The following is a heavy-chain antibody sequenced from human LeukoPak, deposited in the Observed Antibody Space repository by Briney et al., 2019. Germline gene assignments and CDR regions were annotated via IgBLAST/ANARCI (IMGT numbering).Heavy chain of an antibody. D-gene: IGHD3-9*01. Sequence: GGSLRLSCAASGFIFNNYGMGWVRQAPGKGLEWVSAISGSGGSTYYADSVKGRFTISRDNSKNTLYLQMNSLRAEDTAVYYCAKDPPLRYFDWPIGDYWGQGTLVTVSS. CDR2: ISGSGGST. CDR1: GFIFNNYG. J-gene: IGHJ4*02. V-gene: IGHV3-23*01. CDR3: AKDPPLRYFDWPIGDY.